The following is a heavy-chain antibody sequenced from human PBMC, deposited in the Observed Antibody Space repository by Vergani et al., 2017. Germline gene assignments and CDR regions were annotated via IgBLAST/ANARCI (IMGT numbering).Heavy chain of an antibody. Sequence: QVQLVQSGAEVKKPGASVKVSCKVSGYTLTELSMHWVRQAPGKGLEWMGGFDPEDGETIYALKFQGRVTMTEDTSTDTAYMELSSLRSEDTAVYYCATRGSGYDGYYYYYGMDVWGQGTTVTVSS. V-gene: IGHV1-24*01. J-gene: IGHJ6*02. CDR3: ATRGSGYDGYYYYYGMDV. CDR2: FDPEDGET. CDR1: GYTLTELS. D-gene: IGHD5-12*01.